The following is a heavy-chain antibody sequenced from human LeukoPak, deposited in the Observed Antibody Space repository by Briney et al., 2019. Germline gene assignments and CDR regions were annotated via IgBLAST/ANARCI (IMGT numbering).Heavy chain of an antibody. V-gene: IGHV1-18*01. D-gene: IGHD3-22*01. Sequence: ASVKVSCKASGYTFTSYGISWVRQAPGQGLEWMGWTSAYNGNTNYAQKLQGRVTMTTDTSTSTAYMELRSLRSDDTAVYYCARDSIEYYYDSSGPPDFDYWGQGTLVTVSS. CDR3: ARDSIEYYYDSSGPPDFDY. J-gene: IGHJ4*02. CDR1: GYTFTSYG. CDR2: TSAYNGNT.